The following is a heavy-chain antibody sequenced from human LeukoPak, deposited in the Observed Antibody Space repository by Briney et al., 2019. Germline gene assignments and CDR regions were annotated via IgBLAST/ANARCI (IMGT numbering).Heavy chain of an antibody. V-gene: IGHV3-7*01. CDR1: GFTFSSYW. Sequence: GGSLRLSCAASGFTFSSYWMSWVRQAPGKGLEWVANIKQDGSEKYYVDSVKGRFTISRDNAKNSLYLQMNSLRAEDAAVYYCARNRDYDFWSGYNWGQGTLVTVSS. CDR2: IKQDGSEK. D-gene: IGHD3-3*01. CDR3: ARNRDYDFWSGYN. J-gene: IGHJ4*02.